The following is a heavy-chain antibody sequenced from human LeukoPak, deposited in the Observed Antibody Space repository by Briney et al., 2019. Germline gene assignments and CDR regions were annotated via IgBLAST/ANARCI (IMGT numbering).Heavy chain of an antibody. CDR2: ISGSGGST. D-gene: IGHD5-12*01. J-gene: IGHJ4*02. V-gene: IGHV3-23*01. CDR3: AKGAARGYSGYDPDFDY. Sequence: GGSLRLSCAASGFTFSSYAMSWVRQAPGKGLEWVSAISGSGGSTYYADSVKGRFTTSRDNSKNTLYLQMNSLRAEDTAVYYCAKGAARGYSGYDPDFDYWGQGTLVTVSS. CDR1: GFTFSSYA.